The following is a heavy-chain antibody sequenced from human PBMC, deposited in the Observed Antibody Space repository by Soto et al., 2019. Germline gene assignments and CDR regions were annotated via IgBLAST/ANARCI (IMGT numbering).Heavy chain of an antibody. CDR2: IFSSGST. Sequence: SETLSLTCTVSGGSITDYSWVWIRQPAWKGLEWIGRIFSSGSTNYNPSLKGRITMSLDTSKNQFSLKLNSATATGTAVYFCARDQGVVVTADNWFDPWGQGILVTVSS. CDR1: GGSITDYS. D-gene: IGHD2-21*02. J-gene: IGHJ5*02. CDR3: ARDQGVVVTADNWFDP. V-gene: IGHV4-4*07.